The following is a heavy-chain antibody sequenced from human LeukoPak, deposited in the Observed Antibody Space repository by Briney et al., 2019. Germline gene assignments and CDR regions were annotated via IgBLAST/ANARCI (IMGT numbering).Heavy chain of an antibody. Sequence: GGSLRLSCAASGFTVSSNYMSWVRQAPGKGLEWVSIIYSGGNTFYADSVKGRFTISRDNSKNTLYLQMNSLRAEDTAVYYCAKRGLGTFYYFDYWGQGTLVTVSS. D-gene: IGHD7-27*01. CDR3: AKRGLGTFYYFDY. CDR1: GFTVSSNY. CDR2: IYSGGNT. J-gene: IGHJ4*02. V-gene: IGHV3-53*01.